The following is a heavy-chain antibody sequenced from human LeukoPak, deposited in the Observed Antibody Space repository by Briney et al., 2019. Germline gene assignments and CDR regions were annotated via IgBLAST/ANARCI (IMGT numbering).Heavy chain of an antibody. CDR2: IYYSGST. Sequence: SETLSLTCTVSGGSISSYYWSWIRQPPGKGLEWIGYIYYSGSTNYNPSLKSRVTISVDTSKNQVSLKLSSVIAADTAVYYCARKSDYAPPWYGFDIWGQGTMVTVSS. J-gene: IGHJ3*02. V-gene: IGHV4-59*08. CDR3: ARKSDYAPPWYGFDI. D-gene: IGHD4-17*01. CDR1: GGSISSYY.